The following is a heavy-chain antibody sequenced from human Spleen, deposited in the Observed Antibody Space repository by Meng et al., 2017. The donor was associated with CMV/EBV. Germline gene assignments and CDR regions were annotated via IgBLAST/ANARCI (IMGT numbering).Heavy chain of an antibody. D-gene: IGHD3-3*01. CDR3: ARGQGFAVFGVVTSGWFDP. CDR2: INHSGST. V-gene: IGHV4-34*01. J-gene: IGHJ5*02. Sequence: YFSSYYWTWIRQDPGKGLEWIREINHSGSTKYKPSLKSRVIISIDTSKNHFSLKLSSVTAADTAVYYCARGQGFAVFGVVTSGWFDPWGQGTLVTVSS. CDR1: YFSSYY.